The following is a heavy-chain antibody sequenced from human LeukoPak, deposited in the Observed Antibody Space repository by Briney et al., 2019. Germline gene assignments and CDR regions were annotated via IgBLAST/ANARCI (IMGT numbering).Heavy chain of an antibody. J-gene: IGHJ4*02. D-gene: IGHD2-2*01. CDR3: ARDIATVVHQE. V-gene: IGHV1-18*01. CDR2: ISGYSGNT. Sequence: ASVKVSCKASGYTFTSYGISLVRQAPGQGLECMGGISGYSGNTNYVQKLKGRVTMARDTSTSKVYMELRSLRSDDTAVYYCARDIATVVHQEWGQGTLVTVSS. CDR1: GYTFTSYG.